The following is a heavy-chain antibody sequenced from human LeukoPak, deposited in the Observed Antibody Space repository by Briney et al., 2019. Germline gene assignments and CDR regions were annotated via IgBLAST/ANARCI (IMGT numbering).Heavy chain of an antibody. CDR3: STFCSCSRCAFDFDY. V-gene: IGHV4-34*01. CDR2: INHSGST. J-gene: IGHJ4*02. CDR1: GGSFSGYY. Sequence: PSETLSLTCAVYGGSFSGYYWSWIRQPPGKGLEWIGEINHSGSTNYNPSLKSRVTISVDTSKNQFSLKLSSVTAADTACYYFSTFCSCSRCAFDFDYWGQGTLVTVSS. D-gene: IGHD2-2*01.